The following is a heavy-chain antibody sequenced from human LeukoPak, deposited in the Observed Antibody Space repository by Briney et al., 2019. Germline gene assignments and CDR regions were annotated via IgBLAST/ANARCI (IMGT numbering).Heavy chain of an antibody. CDR1: GGSISSDYW. V-gene: IGHV4-4*02. CDR2: IHYSGTT. D-gene: IGHD3-10*01. CDR3: ARGSHDTTRGVLDI. Sequence: PSETLSLTCAVSGGSISSDYWWSWVRQPPGKGLEYIGEIHYSGTTNYNPSLKSRVTISLDKSKNQFSLNLNSVTAADTAVFYCARGSHDTTRGVLDIWGQGTMVTVSS. J-gene: IGHJ3*02.